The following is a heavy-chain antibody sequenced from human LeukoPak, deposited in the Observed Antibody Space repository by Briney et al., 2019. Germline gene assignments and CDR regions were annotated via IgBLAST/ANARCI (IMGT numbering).Heavy chain of an antibody. CDR1: GGSISSGDYS. J-gene: IGHJ5*02. CDR2: IYYSGST. V-gene: IGHV4-61*08. Sequence: SETLSLTCAVSGGSISSGDYSWTWIRQPPGKGLEWIGYIYYSGSTNYNPSLKSRVTISVDTSKNQFSLKLSSVTAADTAVYYCARGVAARPNPNWFDPWGQGTLVTVSS. CDR3: ARGVAARPNPNWFDP. D-gene: IGHD6-6*01.